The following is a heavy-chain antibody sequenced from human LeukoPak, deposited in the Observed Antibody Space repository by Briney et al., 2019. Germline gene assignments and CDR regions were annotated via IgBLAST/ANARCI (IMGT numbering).Heavy chain of an antibody. CDR3: ASRIAVVQPAFDI. D-gene: IGHD6-19*01. V-gene: IGHV3-74*01. CDR2: VNSDGSWT. J-gene: IGHJ3*02. CDR1: GNYW. Sequence: GGSLRLSCAASGNYWMHWVRQAPGKGLVWVSHVNSDGSWTSHADSVKGRFTISKDNAKNSLYLQMNSLRAEDTAVYYCASRIAVVQPAFDIWGQGTMVTVSS.